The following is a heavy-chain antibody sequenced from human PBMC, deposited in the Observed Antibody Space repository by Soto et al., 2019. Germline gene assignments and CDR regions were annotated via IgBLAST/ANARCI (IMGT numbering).Heavy chain of an antibody. D-gene: IGHD2-2*01. CDR3: ARDPRGYCSSTSCSQNWFDP. Sequence: PGGSLRLSCVASGFIFSSYVMHWVHQAPGKGLEWVAVISYDGSNKYYADSVKGRFTISRDNSKNTLYLQMNSLRAEDTAVYYCARDPRGYCSSTSCSQNWFDPWGQGTLVTVSS. CDR2: ISYDGSNK. CDR1: GFIFSSYV. V-gene: IGHV3-30-3*01. J-gene: IGHJ5*02.